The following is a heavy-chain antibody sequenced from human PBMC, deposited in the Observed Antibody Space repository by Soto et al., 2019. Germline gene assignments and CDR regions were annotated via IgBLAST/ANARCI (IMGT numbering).Heavy chain of an antibody. D-gene: IGHD3-3*01. V-gene: IGHV1-69*13. CDR3: ARYHYDFWSGYYTYYFDY. J-gene: IGHJ4*02. Sequence: VKVSCKASGGTFSSYAISWVRQAPGQGLEWMGGIIPIFGTANYAQKFQGRVTITADESTSTAYMELSSLRSEDTAVYYCARYHYDFWSGYYTYYFDYWGQGTLVTVSS. CDR2: IIPIFGTA. CDR1: GGTFSSYA.